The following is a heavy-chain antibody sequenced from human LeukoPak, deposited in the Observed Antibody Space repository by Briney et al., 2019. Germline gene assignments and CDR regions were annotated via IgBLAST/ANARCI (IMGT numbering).Heavy chain of an antibody. J-gene: IGHJ4*01. CDR2: TKNKGNSYVT. D-gene: IGHD3-10*01. V-gene: IGHV3-72*01. CDR3: VRVPAGSFRFEH. CDR1: GFTFSDHY. Sequence: PGGSLRLSCAASGFTFSDHYMDWVRQAPGKGLEWVGRTKNKGNSYVTIYAASVKGRFTISRDASNNSLYLQMNSLKTEDTAVYYCVRVPAGSFRFEHRGQGTLVTVSS.